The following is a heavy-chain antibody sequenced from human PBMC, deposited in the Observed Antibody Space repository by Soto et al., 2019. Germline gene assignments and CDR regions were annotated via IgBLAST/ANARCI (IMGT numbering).Heavy chain of an antibody. Sequence: QVQLVESGGGVVQPGRSLRLSCAASGFTFSSYGMHWGRQAPGKGLEWVAAILYDGNNKYYADSVKGRFTISRDNSKNTLYLQMISLRAEDTAVYYCAKALNGSYYGMHVWGQGTTVIVSS. D-gene: IGHD1-26*01. CDR2: ILYDGNNK. V-gene: IGHV3-30*18. CDR1: GFTFSSYG. CDR3: AKALNGSYYGMHV. J-gene: IGHJ6*02.